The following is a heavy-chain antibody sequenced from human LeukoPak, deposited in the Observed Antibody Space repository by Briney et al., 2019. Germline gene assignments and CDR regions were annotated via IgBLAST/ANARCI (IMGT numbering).Heavy chain of an antibody. V-gene: IGHV3-30*02. CDR1: GFTFSIYD. CDR2: IRYDGTNK. J-gene: IGHJ4*02. Sequence: PGGSLRLSCAASGFTFSIYDMHWVRQAPGKGLEWVAFIRYDGTNKYYADSVKGRFTISRDNSKNTLYVQMNSLRTEDTALYYCAKTRDGNNGYHIFDYWGQGTLVTVSS. D-gene: IGHD5-24*01. CDR3: AKTRDGNNGYHIFDY.